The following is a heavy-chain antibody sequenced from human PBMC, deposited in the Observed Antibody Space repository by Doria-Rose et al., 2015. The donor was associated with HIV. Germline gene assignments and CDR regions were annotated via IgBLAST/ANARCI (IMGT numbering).Heavy chain of an antibody. Sequence: VQLVQSGGSLVGPGGSLRLSCATSGFTFSSHRINWVRQAPGKGLEWVSSISSTSAYINYADSVRGRFTISRDNARNSLYLQMDSLRAEDTAIYYCATGVTLDYWGQGTLVTVSS. CDR1: GFTFSSHR. CDR3: ATGVTLDY. CDR2: ISSTSAYI. J-gene: IGHJ4*02. D-gene: IGHD3-10*01. V-gene: IGHV3-21*01.